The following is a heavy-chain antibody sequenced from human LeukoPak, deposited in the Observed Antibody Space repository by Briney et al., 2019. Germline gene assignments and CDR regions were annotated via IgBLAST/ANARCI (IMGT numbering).Heavy chain of an antibody. D-gene: IGHD7-27*01. CDR1: GGTFSSYA. J-gene: IGHJ4*02. CDR3: AREVVPLGIDPHYFDY. Sequence: ASVKVSCKASGGTFSSYAISWVRQAPGQGLEWMGGIIPIFGTANYAQKFQGRVTITTDESTSTAYMELSSLRSEDTAVYYCAREVVPLGIDPHYFDYWGQGTLVTVSS. CDR2: IIPIFGTA. V-gene: IGHV1-69*05.